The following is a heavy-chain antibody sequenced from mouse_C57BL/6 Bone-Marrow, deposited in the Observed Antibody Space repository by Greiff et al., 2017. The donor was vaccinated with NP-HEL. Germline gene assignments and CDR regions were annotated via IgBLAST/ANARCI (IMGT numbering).Heavy chain of an antibody. D-gene: IGHD1-1*01. Sequence: EVKVVESGGDLVKPGGSLKLSCAASGFTFSSYGMSWVRQTPDKRLEWVATISSGGSYTYYPDSVKGRFTISRDNAKNTLYLQMSSLKSEDTAMYYCARYAYYYGSSYVGFAYWGQGTLVTVSA. CDR2: ISSGGSYT. CDR3: ARYAYYYGSSYVGFAY. V-gene: IGHV5-6*01. J-gene: IGHJ3*01. CDR1: GFTFSSYG.